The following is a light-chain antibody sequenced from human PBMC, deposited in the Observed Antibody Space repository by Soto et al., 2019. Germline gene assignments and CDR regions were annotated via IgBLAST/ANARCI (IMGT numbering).Light chain of an antibody. CDR3: QQCGSSPRT. V-gene: IGKV3-20*01. Sequence: EIVLTQSPGTLSLSPGERATLSCRASQSVSSSYLAWYQQKPGQAPRLLIYGASNRATGIPDRFSGSGSGTDFTLTISRLEPEDFAGYYCQQCGSSPRTFGQGTKVEIK. J-gene: IGKJ1*01. CDR1: QSVSSSY. CDR2: GAS.